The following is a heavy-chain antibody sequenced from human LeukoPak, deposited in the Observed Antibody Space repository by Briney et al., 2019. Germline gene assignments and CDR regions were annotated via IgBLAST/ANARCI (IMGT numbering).Heavy chain of an antibody. D-gene: IGHD4-17*01. CDR2: MNPNSGGT. V-gene: IGHV1-2*02. Sequence: ASVKVSCKASGYRFRDYYMHWMRQAPGQGLEWMGWMNPNSGGTMYAQKFQGRVAMTRDTSINTAYMELSRLTSDDTAVYYRARDGDDNGDYVLGWFDPWGQGTLVTVSS. CDR3: ARDGDDNGDYVLGWFDP. CDR1: GYRFRDYY. J-gene: IGHJ5*02.